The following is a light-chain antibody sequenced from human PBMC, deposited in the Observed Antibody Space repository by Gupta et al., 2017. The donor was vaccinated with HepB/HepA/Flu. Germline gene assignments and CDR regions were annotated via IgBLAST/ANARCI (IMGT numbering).Light chain of an antibody. V-gene: IGKV3-20*01. CDR2: GAS. J-gene: IGKJ4*01. CDR3: QQYGSSPLT. Sequence: EIVLTQSPGNLSLSPGERATLSCRASQSVSSSYLAWYQQKPGQAPRLLFYGASSRATGIPDRFSGSGSGTDFTLTISRLEPEDFAVYYCQQYGSSPLTFGGGTKVEIK. CDR1: QSVSSSY.